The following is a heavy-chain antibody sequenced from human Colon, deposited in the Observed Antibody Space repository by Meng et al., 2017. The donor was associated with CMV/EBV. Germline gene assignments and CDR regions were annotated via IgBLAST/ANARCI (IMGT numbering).Heavy chain of an antibody. CDR3: ARDPFIKAFDI. CDR2: IKEDGSEK. Sequence: GESLKISCAASGFTFSNYWMTWLRQAPGRGLELVAHIKEDGSEKYFVGSVKGRFTISRDNAKNSLHLQMNSLRAEDTAVYYCARDPFIKAFDIWGQGTMVTVSS. CDR1: GFTFSNYW. V-gene: IGHV3-7*01. J-gene: IGHJ3*02.